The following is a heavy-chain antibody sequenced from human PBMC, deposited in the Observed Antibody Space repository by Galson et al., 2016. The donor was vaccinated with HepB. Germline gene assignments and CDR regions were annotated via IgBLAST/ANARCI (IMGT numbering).Heavy chain of an antibody. J-gene: IGHJ6*02. CDR3: ARVAVTGNDYYYGVDV. D-gene: IGHD6-19*01. V-gene: IGHV6-1*01. CDR2: TYYRSKWYN. CDR1: GDSVSSNSAA. Sequence: CAISGDSVSSNSAAWNWIRQSPSRGLEWLGRTYYRSKWYNDYAVSVKSRITINPDTSKNQFSLQLSSVTPEDTAVYYCARVAVTGNDYYYGVDVWGQGTTVTVSS.